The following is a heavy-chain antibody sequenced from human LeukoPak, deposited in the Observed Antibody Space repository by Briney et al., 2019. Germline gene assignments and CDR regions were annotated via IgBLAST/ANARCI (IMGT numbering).Heavy chain of an antibody. V-gene: IGHV4-30-4*07. D-gene: IGHD6-13*01. CDR3: AGVVAAAGNNWFDP. J-gene: IGHJ5*02. Sequence: SETLSLTCAVSGGSITSGGYSWSWIRQTPGKGLEWIAYIHDSGSTYYNPSLKSRISISIDTSKNQFSLNLNSVTAADTAVYYCAGVVAAAGNNWFDPWGQGTLVTVSS. CDR1: GGSITSGGYS. CDR2: IHDSGST.